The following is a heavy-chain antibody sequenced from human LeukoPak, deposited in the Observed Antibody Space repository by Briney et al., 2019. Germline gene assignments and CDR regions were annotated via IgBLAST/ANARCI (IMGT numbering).Heavy chain of an antibody. V-gene: IGHV3-74*01. CDR2: TKSDGSSI. Sequence: GGSLRLSCAASGFTFSSYWMHWVRQAPGKGLVWVSRTKSDGSSIRYADSVKGRFTISRDNAKNTLYLQMNSLRAEDTAVYYCARDGAYSSGLDDAFDIWGQGTMVTVSS. CDR3: ARDGAYSSGLDDAFDI. CDR1: GFTFSSYW. J-gene: IGHJ3*02. D-gene: IGHD3-22*01.